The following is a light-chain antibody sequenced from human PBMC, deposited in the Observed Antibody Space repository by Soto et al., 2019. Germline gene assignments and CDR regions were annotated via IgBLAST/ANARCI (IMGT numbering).Light chain of an antibody. CDR1: ALAKQY. Sequence: SYELNQPPSVSVSPGQTARITCSGAALAKQYTHWYQQRPGQAPLLVIYKDSERPSGIPGRFSGSTSGTTVTLTISGVQAEDEAAYYCHSRDGTGILFGEGTKLTVL. CDR2: KDS. V-gene: IGLV3-25*01. J-gene: IGLJ3*02. CDR3: HSRDGTGIL.